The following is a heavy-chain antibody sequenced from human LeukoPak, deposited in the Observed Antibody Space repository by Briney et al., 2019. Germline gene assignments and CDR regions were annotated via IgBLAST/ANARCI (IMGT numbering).Heavy chain of an antibody. CDR3: ARTVNHEDQWYWFDP. Sequence: PSQTLSLTCTVSGGSISSGGYYWSWIRQPPGKGLEWIGYIYYSGSTNYNPSLKSRVTISVDTSKNQFSLKLSSVTAADTAVYYCARTVNHEDQWYWFDPWGQGTLVTVSS. J-gene: IGHJ5*02. V-gene: IGHV4-61*08. D-gene: IGHD1-14*01. CDR2: IYYSGST. CDR1: GGSISSGGYY.